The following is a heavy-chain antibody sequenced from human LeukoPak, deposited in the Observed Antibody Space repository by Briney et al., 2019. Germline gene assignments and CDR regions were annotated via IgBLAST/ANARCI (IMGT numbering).Heavy chain of an antibody. CDR2: INPNSGGT. CDR1: GYTFTVYY. V-gene: IGHV1-2*06. CDR3: ARRKGEPNIFDY. Sequence: ASVKVSFKASGYTFTVYYMHWVRQAPGQGLEWMGRINPNSGGTNYAQKFQGRVTMTRDTSISTAYMELRRLRSDDTAVYYCARRKGEPNIFDYWGQGTLVTVSS. D-gene: IGHD3-16*01. J-gene: IGHJ4*02.